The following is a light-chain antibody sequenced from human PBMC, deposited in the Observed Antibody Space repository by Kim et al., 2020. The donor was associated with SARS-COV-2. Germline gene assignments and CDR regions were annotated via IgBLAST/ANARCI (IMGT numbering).Light chain of an antibody. V-gene: IGLV2-14*04. CDR2: DVT. Sequence: GHSITLSCTGTSSDIGGYNYVSWFQQHPARAPKLIIYDVTERPSGISDRFSGSKSGTTASLTISGLQPEDEATYFCASYTRTNTHIFGGGTQLTVL. J-gene: IGLJ2*01. CDR1: SSDIGGYNY. CDR3: ASYTRTNTHI.